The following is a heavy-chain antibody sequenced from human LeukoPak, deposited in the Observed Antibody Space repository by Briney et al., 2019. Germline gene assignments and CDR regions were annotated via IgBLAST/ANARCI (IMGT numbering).Heavy chain of an antibody. CDR1: GGTFSSYT. D-gene: IGHD1-14*01. V-gene: IGHV1-69*13. CDR3: AKRTTGPIRYFDY. Sequence: SVKVSCKASGGTFSSYTISWVRQAPGQGLEWMGGIIPIFGTANYAQKFQGGVSITADESTSTAYMELTSLRSEDTAIYYCAKRTTGPIRYFDYWGQGTLVTVSS. J-gene: IGHJ4*02. CDR2: IIPIFGTA.